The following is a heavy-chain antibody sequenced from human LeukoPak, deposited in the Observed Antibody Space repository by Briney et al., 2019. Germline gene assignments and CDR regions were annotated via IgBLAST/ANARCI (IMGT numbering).Heavy chain of an antibody. Sequence: SETLSLTCAVYGGSFSGYYWSWLRQPPGKGLKWIGEINHSGSTNYNPSLKSRVTISVDTSKNQFSLKLSSVTAADAAVYYCARGKWLRLYYFDYWSQGTLVTVSS. CDR1: GGSFSGYY. J-gene: IGHJ4*02. CDR2: INHSGST. CDR3: ARGKWLRLYYFDY. D-gene: IGHD5-12*01. V-gene: IGHV4-34*01.